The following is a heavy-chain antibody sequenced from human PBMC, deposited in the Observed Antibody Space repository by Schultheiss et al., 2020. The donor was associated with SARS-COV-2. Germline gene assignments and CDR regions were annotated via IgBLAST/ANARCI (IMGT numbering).Heavy chain of an antibody. CDR3: ARMKLTTVTTRDSQYYYYYGMDV. Sequence: GESLKISCKASGYTFTSYYMHWVRQAPGQGLEWMGIINPSGGSTSYAQKFQGRVTMTRDTSTSTVYMELSSLRSEDTAVYYWARMKLTTVTTRDSQYYYYYGMDVWGQGTTVTVSS. J-gene: IGHJ6*02. CDR1: GYTFTSYY. V-gene: IGHV1-46*01. D-gene: IGHD4-17*01. CDR2: INPSGGST.